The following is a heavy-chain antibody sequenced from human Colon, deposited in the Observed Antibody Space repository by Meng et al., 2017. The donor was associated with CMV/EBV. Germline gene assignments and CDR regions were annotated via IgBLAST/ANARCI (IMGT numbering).Heavy chain of an antibody. Sequence: GGSLRLSCTASGFTIPRHAMHWVRQAPGRGLEWVATIWSDASKKYYADSVKGRFTISRDNSKNTQFLEMNSLRDEDTAVYYCVRVPFDNNGYGFFDYWGHGTLVTVSS. J-gene: IGHJ4*01. D-gene: IGHD3-22*01. CDR2: IWSDASKK. V-gene: IGHV3-33*01. CDR3: VRVPFDNNGYGFFDY. CDR1: GFTIPRHA.